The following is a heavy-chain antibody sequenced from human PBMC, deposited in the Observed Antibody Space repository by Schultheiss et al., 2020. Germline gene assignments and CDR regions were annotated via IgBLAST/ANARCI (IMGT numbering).Heavy chain of an antibody. Sequence: SETLSLTCTVSGGSISSSSYYWSWIRQPPGKGLEWIGYIYYSGSTNYNPSLKSRVTISVDTSKNQFSLKLSSVTAADTAVYYCAREYYDILTNYYYGMDVWGQGTTVTVSS. J-gene: IGHJ6*02. V-gene: IGHV4-61*01. CDR1: GGSISSSSYY. CDR3: AREYYDILTNYYYGMDV. D-gene: IGHD3-9*01. CDR2: IYYSGST.